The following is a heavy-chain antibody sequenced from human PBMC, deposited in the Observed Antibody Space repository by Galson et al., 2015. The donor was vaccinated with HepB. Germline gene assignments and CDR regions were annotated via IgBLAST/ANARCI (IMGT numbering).Heavy chain of an antibody. D-gene: IGHD2-2*01. Sequence: SVKVSCKASEYTFIDYFMHWVRQAPGQGLEWMGRINPNSGGTDYAQKFQGRVAMTRDTSISTAYMELKRLTSDDTAVYYCARDQLPWGHCSSTSCSKSSSWSNWFDPWGQGTLVTVSS. J-gene: IGHJ5*02. CDR3: ARDQLPWGHCSSTSCSKSSSWSNWFDP. CDR2: INPNSGGT. CDR1: EYTFIDYF. V-gene: IGHV1-2*06.